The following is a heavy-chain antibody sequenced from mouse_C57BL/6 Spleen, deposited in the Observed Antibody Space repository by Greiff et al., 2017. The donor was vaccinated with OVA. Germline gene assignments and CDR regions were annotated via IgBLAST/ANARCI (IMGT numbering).Heavy chain of an antibody. D-gene: IGHD3-2*02. CDR1: GYTFTSYW. J-gene: IGHJ4*01. V-gene: IGHV1-69*01. Sequence: QVQLKQPGAELVMPGASVKLSCKASGYTFTSYWMHWVKQRPGQGLEWIGEIDPSDSYTNYNQKFKGKSTLTVDKSSSTAYMQLSSLTSEDSAVYYCARGSGYQYYAMDYWGQGTSVTVSS. CDR3: ARGSGYQYYAMDY. CDR2: IDPSDSYT.